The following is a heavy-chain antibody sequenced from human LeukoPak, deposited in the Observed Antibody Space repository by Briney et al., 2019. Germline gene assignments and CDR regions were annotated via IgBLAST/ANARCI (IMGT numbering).Heavy chain of an antibody. J-gene: IGHJ4*02. V-gene: IGHV3-64*01. D-gene: IGHD1-14*01. CDR1: GFTFSSYT. Sequence: GGSLRLSCAASGFTFSSYTMHWARQASGKGLEYVSAISSNGGSTYSANSVKGRFTISRDNSKKTLYLQMGSVRAEDMAVYYCAKRSPNLTFDYWGQRTLVTVSS. CDR2: ISSNGGST. CDR3: AKRSPNLTFDY.